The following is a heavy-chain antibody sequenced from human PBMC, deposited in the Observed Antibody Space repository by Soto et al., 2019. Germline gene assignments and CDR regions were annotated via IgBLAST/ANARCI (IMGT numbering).Heavy chain of an antibody. CDR3: ERDASSWFWGYFDY. CDR1: GFTFSTYA. V-gene: IGHV3-30-3*01. J-gene: IGHJ4*02. CDR2: MSYDGSNK. Sequence: QVQLVESGGGVVQPGRSLTLSCAASGFTFSTYAMHWVRQVPGKGLEWVAVMSYDGSNKYYADSVKGRFTISRDNSKNTLYLQMNSLRAEDTAVYYCERDASSWFWGYFDYWGQGTLVTVSS. D-gene: IGHD6-13*01.